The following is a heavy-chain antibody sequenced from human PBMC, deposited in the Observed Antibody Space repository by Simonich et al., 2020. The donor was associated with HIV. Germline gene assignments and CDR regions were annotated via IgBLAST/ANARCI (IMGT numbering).Heavy chain of an antibody. CDR1: GGSFSGYY. V-gene: IGHV4-34*01. CDR2: INHSGIT. D-gene: IGHD3-3*01. J-gene: IGHJ4*02. Sequence: QVQLQQGGAGLLKPSETLSLTCAVYGGSFSGYYWSWSRQPPGKGLEWIGEINHSGITNYKSSLNSRATISVDKSKNQFSLRLSSVTAADTAIYYCARRDRELILYFDYWGQGNLVTVSS. CDR3: ARRDRELILYFDY.